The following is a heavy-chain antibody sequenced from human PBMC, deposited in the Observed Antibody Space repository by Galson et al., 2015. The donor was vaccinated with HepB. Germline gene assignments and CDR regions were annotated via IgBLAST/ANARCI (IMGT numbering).Heavy chain of an antibody. CDR3: ARAKNYYYDSTGALVNWYFDL. V-gene: IGHV1-3*01. Sequence: SVKVSCKASGYTFSTYAMHWVRQTSGQRPEWMGWISAGNGNTKYSQKFQGRVTVTRDTSASTVYMELSTLTSEDTAVYYCARAKNYYYDSTGALVNWYFDLWGRGTLVTVSS. J-gene: IGHJ2*01. CDR2: ISAGNGNT. D-gene: IGHD3-22*01. CDR1: GYTFSTYA.